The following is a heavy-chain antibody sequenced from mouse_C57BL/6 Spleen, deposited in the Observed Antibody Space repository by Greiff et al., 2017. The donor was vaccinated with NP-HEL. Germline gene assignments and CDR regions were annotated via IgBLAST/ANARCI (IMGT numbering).Heavy chain of an antibody. CDR3: ARSPNGNCFAMGG. V-gene: IGHV1-69*01. D-gene: IGHD2-1*01. J-gene: IGHJ4*01. CDR2: IDPSDSYT. Sequence: QVQLQQPGAELVMPGASVKLSCKASGYTFTSYWMHWVKQRPGQGLEWIGEIDPSDSYTNYNQKFKGKSTLTVDKSSSTAYMQLSSLTSEDSAVYYCARSPNGNCFAMGGWGQGASVTVSS. CDR1: GYTFTSYW.